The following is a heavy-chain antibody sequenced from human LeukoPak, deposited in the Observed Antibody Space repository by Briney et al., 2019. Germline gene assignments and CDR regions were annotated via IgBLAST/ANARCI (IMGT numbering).Heavy chain of an antibody. CDR2: IYPGDSDT. Sequence: KVSCKASGGTFSSYAISWVRQAPGQGLEWMGIIYPGDSDTGYSPSFQGQVTISADKFTSTAYLQWRSLKASDTAMYYCARQEEFGVPLDFWGQGTLVTVSS. D-gene: IGHD3-3*01. J-gene: IGHJ4*02. V-gene: IGHV5-51*01. CDR3: ARQEEFGVPLDF. CDR1: GGTFSSYA.